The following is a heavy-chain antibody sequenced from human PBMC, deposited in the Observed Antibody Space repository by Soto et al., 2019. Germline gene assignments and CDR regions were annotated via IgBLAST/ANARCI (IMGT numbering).Heavy chain of an antibody. CDR3: AKGRAITVFGVITPFDS. J-gene: IGHJ4*02. CDR2: ISGSCGTT. V-gene: IGHV3-23*01. D-gene: IGHD3-3*01. CDR1: GFTFSSYA. Sequence: PGGSLRLSCAASGFTFSSYAMSWVRQAPGKGLEWVSAISGSCGTTYYAASVKGRFTISRDNSKNTLYLQMNSLRADDTAVYYCAKGRAITVFGVITPFDSWGQGTLVTVSS.